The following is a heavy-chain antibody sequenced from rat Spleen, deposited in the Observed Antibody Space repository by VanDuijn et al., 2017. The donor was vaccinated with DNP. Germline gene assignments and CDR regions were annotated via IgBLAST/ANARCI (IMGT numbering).Heavy chain of an antibody. CDR2: MWSSGST. V-gene: IGHV2-15*01. CDR1: GFSLISNS. D-gene: IGHD1-2*01. CDR3: ARDYYSSSFVY. J-gene: IGHJ3*01. Sequence: QEQLKESGPGLVQPSQTLSLTCTVSGFSLISNSIHWVRQPPGKGLEWVGAMWSSGSTDYNSTLKSRLSISRDTSKSQVLLKMNSLQTEDTAIYFCARDYYSSSFVYWGQGTLVTVSS.